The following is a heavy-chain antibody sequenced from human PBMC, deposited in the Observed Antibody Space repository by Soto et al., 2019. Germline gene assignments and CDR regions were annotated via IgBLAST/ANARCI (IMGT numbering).Heavy chain of an antibody. V-gene: IGHV4-30-4*01. D-gene: IGHD6-6*01. CDR1: GGSISSGDYY. CDR2: IYYSGST. J-gene: IGHJ4*02. Sequence: QVQLQESGPGLVKPSQTLSLTCTVSGGSISSGDYYWSWIRQPPVTALEWIGYIYYSGSTYYNPSLKCRVTISVDTSKNQFSRKRSSVTAADTAVYYCARDGSIAAGVFDYWGQGTMVTVSA. CDR3: ARDGSIAAGVFDY.